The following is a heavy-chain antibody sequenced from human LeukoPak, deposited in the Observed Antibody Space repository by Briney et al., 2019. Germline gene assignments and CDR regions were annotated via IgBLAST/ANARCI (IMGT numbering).Heavy chain of an antibody. Sequence: ASVKVSCKASGYTFTSSYIHWVRQAPGQGLEWMGIINPSGGATIYAQKFQGRVTMTRDTSTSTVYMELSSLRSEDTAAYYCARQRGGQDGEAFDIWGQGKVVTVSS. CDR2: INPSGGAT. J-gene: IGHJ3*02. V-gene: IGHV1-46*01. CDR3: ARQRGGQDGEAFDI. D-gene: IGHD7-27*01. CDR1: GYTFTSSY.